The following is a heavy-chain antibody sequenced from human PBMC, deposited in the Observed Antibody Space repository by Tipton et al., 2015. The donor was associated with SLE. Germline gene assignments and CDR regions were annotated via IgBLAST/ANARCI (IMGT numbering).Heavy chain of an antibody. Sequence: GSLRLSCAASGFTVSSNYMSWVRQALGKGLEWVSAISGSGGSTYYADSVKGRFTISRDNSKNTLYLQMNSLRAEDTAVYYCAKDSSSWYYFDYWGQGTLVTVSS. CDR3: AKDSSSWYYFDY. CDR2: ISGSGGST. D-gene: IGHD6-13*01. CDR1: GFTVSSNY. V-gene: IGHV3-23*01. J-gene: IGHJ4*02.